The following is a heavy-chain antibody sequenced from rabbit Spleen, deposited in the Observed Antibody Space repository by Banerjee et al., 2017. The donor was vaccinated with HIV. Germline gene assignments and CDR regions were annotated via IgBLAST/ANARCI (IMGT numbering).Heavy chain of an antibody. CDR2: IDPVFGIT. CDR1: GLDFSSSYW. CDR3: AREAAYYFNL. V-gene: IGHV1S45*01. D-gene: IGHD4-1*01. J-gene: IGHJ4*01. Sequence: QEQLVEYGGDLVQPEGSLTLTCKASGLDFSSSYWICWVRQAPGKGLEWIGYIDPVFGITYYANWVNGRFSISRENAQNTVFLQMTSLTAADTATYFCAREAAYYFNLWGPGTLVTVS.